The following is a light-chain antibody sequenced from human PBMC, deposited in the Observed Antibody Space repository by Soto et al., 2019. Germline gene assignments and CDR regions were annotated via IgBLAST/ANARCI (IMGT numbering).Light chain of an antibody. CDR1: QSLLHSNAYNY. CDR2: LGS. CDR3: MQGLQTPYT. Sequence: DIVLTQSPLSLPVTPGEPASISCRSSQSLLHSNAYNYLDWYLQKPGQSPQLLIYLGSNRASGVPDRFSGSGSDTDFTLKISRVEADDVGVYYCMQGLQTPYTFGQGTKV. V-gene: IGKV2-28*01. J-gene: IGKJ2*01.